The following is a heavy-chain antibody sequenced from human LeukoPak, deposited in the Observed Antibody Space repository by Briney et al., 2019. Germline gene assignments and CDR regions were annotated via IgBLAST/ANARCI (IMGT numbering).Heavy chain of an antibody. CDR2: IYYSGST. D-gene: IGHD3-3*01. CDR3: ARAKVLRVLEWLYVDY. CDR1: GGSISSGDYY. J-gene: IGHJ4*02. V-gene: IGHV4-30-4*08. Sequence: SETLSLTCTVSGGSISSGDYYWSWIRQPPGKGLEWIGYIYYSGSTYYNPSLKSRVTISVDTSKNQFSLKLSSVTAADTAVYYCARAKVLRVLEWLYVDYWGQGALVTVSS.